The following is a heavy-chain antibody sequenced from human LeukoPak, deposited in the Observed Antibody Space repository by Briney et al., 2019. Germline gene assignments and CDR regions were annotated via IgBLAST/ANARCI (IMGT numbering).Heavy chain of an antibody. CDR3: ARDLLTGEGND. CDR2: IWYDGSNK. D-gene: IGHD7-27*01. V-gene: IGHV3-33*01. Sequence: GGSLGLSCAASGFTFSSYGMHWVRQAPGKGLEWVAVIWYDGSNKYYADSVKGRFTISRDNSKNTLYLQMNSLRAEDTAVYYCARDLLTGEGNDWGQGTLVTVSS. J-gene: IGHJ4*02. CDR1: GFTFSSYG.